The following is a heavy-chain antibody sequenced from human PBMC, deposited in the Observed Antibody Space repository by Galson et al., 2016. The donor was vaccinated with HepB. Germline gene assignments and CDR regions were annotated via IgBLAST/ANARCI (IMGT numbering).Heavy chain of an antibody. CDR3: AHRCYHILTGAFDY. Sequence: PALVKPTQTLTLTCTFTGFSLSSGGVRVGWIRQPPGKALEWLALIYWDDDKRYSPSLKSRLTITKDTSKNQVVPAMTNMDPVETATYYCAHRCYHILTGAFDYWGQGTLVTVSS. J-gene: IGHJ4*02. V-gene: IGHV2-5*02. CDR1: GFSLSSGGVR. D-gene: IGHD3-9*01. CDR2: IYWDDDK.